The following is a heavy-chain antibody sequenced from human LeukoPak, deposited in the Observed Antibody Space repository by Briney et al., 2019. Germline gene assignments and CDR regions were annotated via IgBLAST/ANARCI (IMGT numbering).Heavy chain of an antibody. CDR3: ARVAFGLYVMDV. Sequence: PGGSLRLSCAASGFTFSSYSMNWVRQAPGKGLEWVSSISSDSNYIYYADSLKGRLTISRDNAKNSLYLQMISLRAEDTAVYYCARVAFGLYVMDVWGQGTTVTVSS. CDR2: ISSDSNYI. V-gene: IGHV3-21*01. J-gene: IGHJ6*02. D-gene: IGHD3-16*01. CDR1: GFTFSSYS.